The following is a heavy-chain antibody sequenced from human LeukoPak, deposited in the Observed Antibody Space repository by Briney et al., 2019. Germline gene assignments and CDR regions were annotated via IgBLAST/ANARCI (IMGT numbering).Heavy chain of an antibody. J-gene: IGHJ4*02. CDR1: GFTFSSYA. V-gene: IGHV3-23*01. CDR3: AKAGSPSSGCIDY. CDR2: ISGTGGNT. Sequence: GGSLRLSWAASGFTFSSYAMSWVRQAPGKGLEWVSGISGTGGNTDHADSVKGRFTISRDNSKDTLYLQMNSLRAEDTAIYYCAKAGSPSSGCIDYWGQGTLVTVSS. D-gene: IGHD3-22*01.